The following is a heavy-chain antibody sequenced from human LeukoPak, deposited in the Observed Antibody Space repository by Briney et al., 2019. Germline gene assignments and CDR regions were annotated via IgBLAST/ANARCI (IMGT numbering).Heavy chain of an antibody. Sequence: PGGSLRLSCAASGFTFSSFWMGWVRQAPGKGLEWVASIKYDESEKHHVDSVKGRFTISRDNAKNSLYLQMNSLRAEDTAVYFCARITTNGYFEYWGQGTLDTVSS. V-gene: IGHV3-7*01. J-gene: IGHJ4*02. D-gene: IGHD1-1*01. CDR3: ARITTNGYFEY. CDR1: GFTFSSFW. CDR2: IKYDESEK.